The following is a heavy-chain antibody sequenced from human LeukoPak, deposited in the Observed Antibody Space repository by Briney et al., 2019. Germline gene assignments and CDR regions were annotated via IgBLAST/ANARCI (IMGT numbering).Heavy chain of an antibody. Sequence: PGGSLRLSCAASGFTFSNYEMNWVRQAPGKGLEWVSYISSSGSTIYYADSVKGRFTISRDNAKNSLYLQMNSLRAEDTAVYYCAELGITMIGGVWGKGTTVTISS. CDR2: ISSSGSTI. CDR3: AELGITMIGGV. CDR1: GFTFSNYE. J-gene: IGHJ6*04. V-gene: IGHV3-48*03. D-gene: IGHD3-10*02.